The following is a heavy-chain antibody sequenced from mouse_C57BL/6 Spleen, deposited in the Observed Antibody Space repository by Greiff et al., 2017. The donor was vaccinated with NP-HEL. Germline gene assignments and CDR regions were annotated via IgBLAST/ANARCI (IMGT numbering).Heavy chain of an antibody. CDR1: GYTFTDYN. J-gene: IGHJ4*01. D-gene: IGHD1-1*01. CDR2: INPNNGGT. CDR3: ARNPVVAPYAMDY. V-gene: IGHV1-22*01. Sequence: VQLQQSGPELVKPGASVKMSCKASGYTFTDYNMHWVKQSHGKSLEWIGYINPNNGGTSYNQKFKGKATLTVNKSSSTAYMELRSLTSEDSAVYYCARNPVVAPYAMDYWGQGTSVTVSS.